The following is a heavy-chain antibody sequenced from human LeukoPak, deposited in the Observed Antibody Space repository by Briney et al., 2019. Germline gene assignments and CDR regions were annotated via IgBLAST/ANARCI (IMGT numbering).Heavy chain of an antibody. Sequence: PGRSLRLSCAASGFTFSSYAMHWVRQAPGKGLEWVAVISYDGSNKYYADSVKGRFTISRDTSKNTLYLQMSSLRAEDTAVYYCARDQGYYFDYWGQGTLVTVSS. CDR2: ISYDGSNK. J-gene: IGHJ4*02. CDR3: ARDQGYYFDY. V-gene: IGHV3-30-3*01. CDR1: GFTFSSYA.